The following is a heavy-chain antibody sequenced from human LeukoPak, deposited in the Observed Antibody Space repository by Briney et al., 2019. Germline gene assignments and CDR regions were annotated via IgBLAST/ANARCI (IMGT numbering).Heavy chain of an antibody. CDR1: GGSISSSNYY. CDR3: GRVNYYHYYMDV. Sequence: PSEALSLTCTVSGGSISSSNYYWSWIRQPPGKGLEWIGYIYYSGSTRYNPSLKSRFTISVDTSKNQFSLKVSSVTAADTAVYYCGRVNYYHYYMDVWGKGTTVTVSS. V-gene: IGHV4-61*01. CDR2: IYYSGST. J-gene: IGHJ6*03.